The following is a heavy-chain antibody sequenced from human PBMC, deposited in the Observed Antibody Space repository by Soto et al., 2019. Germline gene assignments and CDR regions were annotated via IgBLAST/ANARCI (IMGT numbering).Heavy chain of an antibody. CDR1: GASISGSYYY. V-gene: IGHV4-39*01. CDR3: ATSQKGYNWNYFDH. Sequence: SETLSLTCAVSGASISGSYYYWAWLRQSPGKGPEWIGSVFYTGFTSYNPSLETRVSVSVDTSKSQFSLKLSAVTAADTAVYYCATSQKGYNWNYFDHWGQGALVTVSS. J-gene: IGHJ4*02. D-gene: IGHD1-20*01. CDR2: VFYTGFT.